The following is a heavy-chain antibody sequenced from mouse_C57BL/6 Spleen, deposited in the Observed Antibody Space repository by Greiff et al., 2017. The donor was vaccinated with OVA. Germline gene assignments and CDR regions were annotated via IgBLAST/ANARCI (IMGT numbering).Heavy chain of an antibody. D-gene: IGHD1-1*01. J-gene: IGHJ4*01. CDR2: IYPRSGNT. CDR3: ARVADYAMDY. CDR1: GYTFTSYG. V-gene: IGHV1-81*01. Sequence: QVQLKESGAELARPGASVKLSCKASGYTFTSYGISWVKQRTGQGLEWIGEIYPRSGNTYYNEKFKGKATLTADKSSSTAYMELRSLTSEDSAVYFCARVADYAMDYWGQGTSVTVSS.